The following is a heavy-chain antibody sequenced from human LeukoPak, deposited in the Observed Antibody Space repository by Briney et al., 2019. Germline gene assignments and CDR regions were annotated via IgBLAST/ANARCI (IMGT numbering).Heavy chain of an antibody. V-gene: IGHV1-18*01. CDR1: GYTFTSYG. CDR2: ISAYNGNT. CDR3: TRGSSGRRDN. J-gene: IGHJ4*02. Sequence: GASVKVSCKASGYTFTSYGISWVRQAPGQGLEWMGWISAYNGNTNYAQKLQGRVTMTTDTSTSTAYMELSNLTSEDTAIYYRTRGSSGRRDNWGQGTLVTVSA. D-gene: IGHD6-19*01.